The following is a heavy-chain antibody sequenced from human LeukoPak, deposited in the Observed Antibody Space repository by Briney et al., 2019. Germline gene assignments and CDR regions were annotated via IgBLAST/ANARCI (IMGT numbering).Heavy chain of an antibody. D-gene: IGHD6-13*01. CDR2: INPSDGST. CDR3: ARAPRNSSTMLDY. CDR1: GYTFNSYW. Sequence: RASVKVSCKVSGYTFNSYWIQWVRQAPGQGLEWTGLINPSDGSTAYAHTFQGRVTVTRDTSTSTVYMDLRSLRSEDSTVYYCARAPRNSSTMLDYWGQGTLVTVSS. V-gene: IGHV1-46*02. J-gene: IGHJ4*02.